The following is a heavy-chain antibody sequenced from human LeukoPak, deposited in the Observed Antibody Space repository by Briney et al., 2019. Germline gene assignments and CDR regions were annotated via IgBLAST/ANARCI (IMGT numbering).Heavy chain of an antibody. D-gene: IGHD7-27*01. V-gene: IGHV3-53*01. Sequence: QPGGSLRLSCAASGFSVSSNYVSWVRQAPGKGLEWVSVIYSGGTTYYADSIKGRFTISRDNSKNTLYLQMNSLRAEDTAVYYCARSTGARPGHNWGQGTLVTVSS. CDR2: IYSGGTT. CDR3: ARSTGARPGHN. J-gene: IGHJ4*02. CDR1: GFSVSSNY.